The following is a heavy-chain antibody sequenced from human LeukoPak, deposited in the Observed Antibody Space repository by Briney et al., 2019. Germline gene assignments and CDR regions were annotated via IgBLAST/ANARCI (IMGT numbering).Heavy chain of an antibody. D-gene: IGHD6-13*01. V-gene: IGHV1-8*01. CDR2: MNPNSGNT. J-gene: IGHJ3*02. CDR1: GYTFTSYD. Sequence: ASVKVSCKASGYTFTSYDINWVRQATGQGLEWMGWMNPNSGNTGYAQKFQGRVTMTRNTSISAAHMELSSLRSEDTAVYYCARGLSQWQLADHAFDIWGQGTMVTVSS. CDR3: ARGLSQWQLADHAFDI.